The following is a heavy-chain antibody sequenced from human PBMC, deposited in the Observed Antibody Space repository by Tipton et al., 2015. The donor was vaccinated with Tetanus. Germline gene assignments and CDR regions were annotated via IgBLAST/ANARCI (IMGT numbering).Heavy chain of an antibody. CDR1: GYTFTSYG. CDR2: ISAYNGNT. V-gene: IGHV1-18*04. J-gene: IGHJ5*02. Sequence: QVQLVQSGAEVKKPGASVKVSCKASGYTFTSYGISWVRQAPGQGLEWMGWISAYNGNTNYAQKLQGRVTMTTDTSTSTAYMGLRSLGSDDTAVYYWARDWGGIGQQLVPFNPVNWFDPWGQGTLVTVSS. CDR3: ARDWGGIGQQLVPFNPVNWFDP. D-gene: IGHD6-13*01.